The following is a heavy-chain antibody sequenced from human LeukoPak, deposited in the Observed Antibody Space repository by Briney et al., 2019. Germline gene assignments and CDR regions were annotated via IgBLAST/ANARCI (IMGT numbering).Heavy chain of an antibody. J-gene: IGHJ3*02. D-gene: IGHD1-14*01. CDR1: GGSISSSSYY. Sequence: SETLSLTCTVSGGSISSSSYYWGWIRQPPGKGLEWIGSIYYSGSTYYNPSLKSRVTISVDTSKNHFSLKLSSVTAADTAVYYCARDRTGNDAFDIWGQGTMVTVSS. CDR2: IYYSGST. CDR3: ARDRTGNDAFDI. V-gene: IGHV4-39*07.